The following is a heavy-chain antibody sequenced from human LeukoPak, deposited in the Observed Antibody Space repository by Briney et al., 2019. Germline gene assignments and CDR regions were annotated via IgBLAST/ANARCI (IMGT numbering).Heavy chain of an antibody. CDR2: ISGNCSNT. J-gene: IGHJ4*02. V-gene: IGHV3-23*01. CDR3: AKDLRGYNRPIDH. Sequence: PSGSLRLSCAASGFTFSSHAMNWVRQAPGPGMEWDSTISGNCSNTYYADSVNGRFTISRVNSTNTLYLQVQSLVIADATPEYCAKDLRGYNRPIDHWGQGTLVTVSS. CDR1: GFTFSSHA. D-gene: IGHD5-24*01.